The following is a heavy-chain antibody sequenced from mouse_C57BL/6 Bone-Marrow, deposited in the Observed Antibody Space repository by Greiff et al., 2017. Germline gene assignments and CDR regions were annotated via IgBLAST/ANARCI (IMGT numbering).Heavy chain of an antibody. CDR2: ISDGGSYT. J-gene: IGHJ2*01. Sequence: EVMLVESGGGLVKPGGSLKLSCAASGFTFSSYAMSWVRQTPEKRLEWVATISDGGSYTYYPDNVKGRFPISRENAKNNLYLQMSHLKSEDTAMYYCARDDPYYFDYWGQGTTLTVSS. CDR1: GFTFSSYA. V-gene: IGHV5-4*01. CDR3: ARDDPYYFDY.